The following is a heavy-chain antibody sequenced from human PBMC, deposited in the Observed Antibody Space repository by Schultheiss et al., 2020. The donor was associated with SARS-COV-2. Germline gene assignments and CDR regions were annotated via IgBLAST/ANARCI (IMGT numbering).Heavy chain of an antibody. CDR1: GFSLSTSGVG. CDR3: ARIPIGSCYGDY. Sequence: SGPTLVKPTQTLTLTCTFSGFSLSTSGVGVGWIRQPPGKALEWLARIDWDYNKHYSTSLKTRLTISKDTSKNQVVLTLTNMDPVDTATYYCARIPIGSCYGDYWGQGTLVTVSS. V-gene: IGHV2-70*11. CDR2: IDWDYNK. D-gene: IGHD2-15*01. J-gene: IGHJ4*02.